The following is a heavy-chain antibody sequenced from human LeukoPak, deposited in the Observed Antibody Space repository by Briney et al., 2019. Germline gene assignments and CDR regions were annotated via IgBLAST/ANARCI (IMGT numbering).Heavy chain of an antibody. V-gene: IGHV4-61*01. CDR1: GVSVSSGSYY. J-gene: IGHJ4*02. CDR3: ARFHYYDSSEEYFDY. CDR2: IYYSGST. Sequence: SETLSLTCTVSGVSVSSGSYYWSWIRQPPGKGLEWIGYIYYSGSTNYNPSLKSRVTISVDTSKNQFSLKLSSVTAADAAVYYCARFHYYDSSEEYFDYWGQGTLVTVSS. D-gene: IGHD3-22*01.